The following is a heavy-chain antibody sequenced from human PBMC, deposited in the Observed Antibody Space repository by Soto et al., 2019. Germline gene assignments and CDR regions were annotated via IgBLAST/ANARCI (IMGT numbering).Heavy chain of an antibody. Sequence: QVQLVQSGAEVKQPGASVKVSCKASGYTFNNYGITWVRQAPGQGLEWMGWINAYNGHTNYAQKVQDRVAMTTSPSTRPVYMELRTLRSDDTAVSYCARAMAPDHSDHWGQGTLVTVSS. CDR3: ARAMAPDHSDH. J-gene: IGHJ4*02. CDR1: GYTFNNYG. CDR2: INAYNGHT. V-gene: IGHV1-18*01.